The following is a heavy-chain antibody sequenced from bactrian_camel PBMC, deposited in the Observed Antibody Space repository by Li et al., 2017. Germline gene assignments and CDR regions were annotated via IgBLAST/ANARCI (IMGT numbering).Heavy chain of an antibody. CDR1: GSYLVYNTR. CDR3: AWYEGGY. V-gene: IGHV3S1*01. CDR2: ISAGGATT. D-gene: IGHD6*01. J-gene: IGHJ6*01. Sequence: VQLVESGGGSVQDGGSTTLSCAASGSYLVYNTRCMAWFRQAPGKRREGIACISAGGATTYYSTSVEGRFTISRDNAKNTLYLQLNSLKTEDTAMYYCAWYEGGYWGQGTQVTVS.